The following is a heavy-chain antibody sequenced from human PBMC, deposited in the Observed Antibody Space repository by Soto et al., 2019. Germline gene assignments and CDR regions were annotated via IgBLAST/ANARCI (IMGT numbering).Heavy chain of an antibody. J-gene: IGHJ4*02. V-gene: IGHV2-5*02. CDR2: IFWDDDK. CDR1: GFSLSTSGVG. Sequence: GSGPTLVNPTQTLTLTSTFSGFSLSTSGVGVGWIRQPPGKALEWLALIFWDDDKRYSPSLRSRLTITKDTSKDQVVLTMTNMDPIDTATYYCAHRTYCSGGSCYDYWGQGTLVTVSS. D-gene: IGHD2-15*01. CDR3: AHRTYCSGGSCYDY.